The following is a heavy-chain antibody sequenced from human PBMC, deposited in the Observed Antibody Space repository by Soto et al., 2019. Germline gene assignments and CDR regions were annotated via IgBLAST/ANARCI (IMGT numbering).Heavy chain of an antibody. CDR2: ISGSGGST. CDR1: GFTFSSYA. V-gene: IGHV3-23*01. J-gene: IGHJ4*02. Sequence: EVQLLESGGGLVQPGGSLRLSCAASGFTFSSYAMSWVRQAPGKGLEWVSAISGSGGSTYYADSVKGRFTISRDNSKNRRYLKMNGLRAEDRAVYCWARSPAYDDIGGGYLGGGGASGDYWGQGTLVTVSS. D-gene: IGHD3-16*02. CDR3: ARSPAYDDIGGGYLGGGGASGDY.